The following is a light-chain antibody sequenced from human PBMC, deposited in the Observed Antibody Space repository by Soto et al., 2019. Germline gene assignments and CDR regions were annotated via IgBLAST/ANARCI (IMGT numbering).Light chain of an antibody. Sequence: QSALTQPASVSGSPGQSITISCTGTSSDIGGYNYVSWYQQLPGKVPKLMIYDVSNRPSGVSDRFSGSKSGNAASLTISGLQAEDEDDYYCSSYTSTSTLYVFGTGTKLTVL. CDR1: SSDIGGYNY. J-gene: IGLJ1*01. CDR3: SSYTSTSTLYV. CDR2: DVS. V-gene: IGLV2-14*03.